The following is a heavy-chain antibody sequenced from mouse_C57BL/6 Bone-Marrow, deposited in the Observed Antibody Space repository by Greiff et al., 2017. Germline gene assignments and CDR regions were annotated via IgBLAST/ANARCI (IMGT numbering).Heavy chain of an antibody. CDR1: GYTFTSYW. CDR2: IHPSDSDT. Sequence: QVQLKQPGAELVKPGASVKVSCKASGYTFTSYWMHWVKQRPGQGLEWIGRIHPSDSDTNYNRKFKGKATLTVDKSSSTAYMQLSSLTSEDSAVYYCAMGRLLDGYFDVWGTGTTVTVSS. CDR3: AMGRLLDGYFDV. D-gene: IGHD2-3*01. V-gene: IGHV1-74*01. J-gene: IGHJ1*03.